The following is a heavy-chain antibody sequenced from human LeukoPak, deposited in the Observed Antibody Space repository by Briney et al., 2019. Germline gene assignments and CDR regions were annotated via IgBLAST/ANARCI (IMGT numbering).Heavy chain of an antibody. D-gene: IGHD2-2*01. CDR3: ARGVCSGTSCYRGHNWFDP. CDR2: INPSGDGDST. Sequence: ASVKVSCKASGYTFTSYYIHWVRQAAGQGLEWMGIINPSGDGDSTSYAQKFQGRVIMTRDMSTSPVYMELRSLRSEDTAVYYCARGVCSGTSCYRGHNWFDPWGQGTLVTVYS. V-gene: IGHV1-46*01. CDR1: GYTFTSYY. J-gene: IGHJ5*02.